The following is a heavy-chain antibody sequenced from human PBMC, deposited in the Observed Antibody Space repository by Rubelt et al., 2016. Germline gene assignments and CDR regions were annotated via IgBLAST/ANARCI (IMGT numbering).Heavy chain of an antibody. CDR1: GFSFSTNA. CDR2: IGGSGSSK. Sequence: EVQLVESGGGLVQPGGSLRLSCAASGFSFSTNAMNWVRQAPGKGLEWVSTIGGSGSSKYYADSVRGRFTISRDNARNSLYLQMNSLRVEDTALYYCARGGYPRTWGQGTLVTVSS. V-gene: IGHV3-21*01. CDR3: ARGGYPRT. J-gene: IGHJ5*02. D-gene: IGHD5-18*01.